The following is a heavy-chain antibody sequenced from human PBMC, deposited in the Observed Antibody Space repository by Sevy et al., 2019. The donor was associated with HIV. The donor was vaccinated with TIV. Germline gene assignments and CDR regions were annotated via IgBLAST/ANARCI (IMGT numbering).Heavy chain of an antibody. CDR3: ASGGNGHFWSYEYYYYGMDV. V-gene: IGHV1-8*01. Sequence: VSVKVSCEASGYSFDSYDINWVRQATGQGLEWMGWMSPKTGATGFAQKFKGRVTMTRNTSISTAYMELSSLTNEDTAVYYCASGGNGHFWSYEYYYYGMDVWGQGTTVTVSS. CDR1: GYSFDSYD. CDR2: MSPKTGAT. J-gene: IGHJ6*02. D-gene: IGHD3-3*02.